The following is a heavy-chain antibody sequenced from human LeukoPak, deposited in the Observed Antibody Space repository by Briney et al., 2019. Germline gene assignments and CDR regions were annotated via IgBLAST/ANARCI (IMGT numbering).Heavy chain of an antibody. CDR2: IKQDGSEK. Sequence: GGSLRLSCAASGFTFSSYWTSWVRQAPGKGLEWVANIKQDGSEKFYVDSVKGRFTISRDNAKNSLYLQMNSLRAEDTAVYYCARGRGLDFWGQGTLVTVSS. CDR3: ARGRGLDF. CDR1: GFTFSSYW. D-gene: IGHD3-10*01. V-gene: IGHV3-7*01. J-gene: IGHJ4*02.